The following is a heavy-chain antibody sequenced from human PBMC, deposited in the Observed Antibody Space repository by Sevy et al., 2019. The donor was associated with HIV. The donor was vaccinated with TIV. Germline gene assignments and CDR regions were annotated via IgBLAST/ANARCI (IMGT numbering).Heavy chain of an antibody. CDR3: ARDPDTSNKIDY. CDR1: GFSFSRYW. D-gene: IGHD2-2*01. Sequence: GGSLRLSCVASGFSFSRYWMHWVRQTPKKGLEWVARIREDGSQSWYVDSVKGRFTISRDDAKNSLYLQMNGLRADDTAVYYCARDPDTSNKIDYWGQGTMVTVSS. V-gene: IGHV3-7*01. CDR2: IREDGSQS. J-gene: IGHJ4*02.